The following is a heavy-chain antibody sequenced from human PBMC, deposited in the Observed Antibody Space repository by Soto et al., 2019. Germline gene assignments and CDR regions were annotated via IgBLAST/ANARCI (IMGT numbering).Heavy chain of an antibody. D-gene: IGHD6-13*01. V-gene: IGHV4-4*07. CDR3: ARVTDSSSWYAGVDY. J-gene: IGHJ4*02. CDR2: IYTSGST. Sequence: LSLTCTVSGGSISSYYWSWIRQPAGKGLEWIGRIYTSGSTNYNPSLKSRVTMSVDTSKNQFSLKLSSVTAADTAVYYCARVTDSSSWYAGVDYWGQGTLVTAPQ. CDR1: GGSISSYY.